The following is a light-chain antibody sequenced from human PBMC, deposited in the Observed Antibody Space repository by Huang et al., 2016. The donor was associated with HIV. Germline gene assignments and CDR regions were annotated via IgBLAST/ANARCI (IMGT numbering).Light chain of an antibody. CDR2: LGS. J-gene: IGKJ1*01. CDR3: MQALQTPWT. CDR1: QSILQSNGYMY. Sequence: DIVMTQSPLSLSVTPGEPASISCRSSQSILQSNGYMYLDWYVQKPGQSPQLLIYLGSSRASGVPDRFSGSASGTDCSLRISRVEAEDVGVYYCMQALQTPWTFGQGTKVEIK. V-gene: IGKV2-28*01.